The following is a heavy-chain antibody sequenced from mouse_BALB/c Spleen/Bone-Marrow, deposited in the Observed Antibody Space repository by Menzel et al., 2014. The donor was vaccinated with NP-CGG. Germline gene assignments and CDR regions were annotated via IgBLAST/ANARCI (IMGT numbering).Heavy chain of an antibody. CDR1: GFTFTDYY. D-gene: IGHD2-3*01. CDR3: ARYDVYYYFDY. CDR2: IRNKANGYTT. J-gene: IGHJ2*01. V-gene: IGHV7-3*02. Sequence: EVKLMESGGGLVQPGGSLGLSCATSGFTFTDYYMSWVRQPPGKALEWLGFIRNKANGYTTEYSASVKGRFTISRDNSQSILYLQMNTLRAEDSATYYCARYDVYYYFDYWGQGTTLTVSS.